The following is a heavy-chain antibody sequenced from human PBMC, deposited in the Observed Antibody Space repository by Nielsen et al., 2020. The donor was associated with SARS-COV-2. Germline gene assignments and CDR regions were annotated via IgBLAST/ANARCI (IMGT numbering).Heavy chain of an antibody. CDR3: ARDIQMETITSLVH. CDR2: IGTAGDT. V-gene: IGHV3-13*04. D-gene: IGHD5-24*01. CDR1: GFTFSSYD. Sequence: GESLKISCAASGFTFSSYDMHWVRQATGKGLEWVSAIGTAGDTYYPGSVKGRFTISRDTSKNTLYLQMNSLRAEDTALYYCARDIQMETITSLVHWGQGTLVTVSS. J-gene: IGHJ1*01.